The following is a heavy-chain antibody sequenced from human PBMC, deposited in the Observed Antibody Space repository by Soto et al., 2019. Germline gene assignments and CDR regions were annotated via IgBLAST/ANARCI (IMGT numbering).Heavy chain of an antibody. J-gene: IGHJ5*02. CDR3: ARVVERAREPQFRIYNWFDP. Sequence: PGGSLRLSCAASGFTFSSYSMNWVRQAPGKGLEWVSSISSSSSYIYYADSVKGRFTISRDNAKNSLYLQMNSLRAEDTAVYYCARVVERAREPQFRIYNWFDPWGQGTLVTVSS. V-gene: IGHV3-21*01. CDR2: ISSSSSYI. D-gene: IGHD2-15*01. CDR1: GFTFSSYS.